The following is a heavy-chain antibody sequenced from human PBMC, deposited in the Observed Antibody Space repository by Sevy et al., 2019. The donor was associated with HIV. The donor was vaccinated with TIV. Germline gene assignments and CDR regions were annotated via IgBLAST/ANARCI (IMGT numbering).Heavy chain of an antibody. CDR2: IYPGDSDT. CDR3: ARLVWEDIVVVVAAKNWFDP. J-gene: IGHJ5*02. Sequence: GESLKISCKGSGYSFTSYWIGWVRQMLGKGLEWMGIIYPGDSDTRYSPSFQGQVTISADKSISTAYLQWSSLKASDTAMYYCARLVWEDIVVVVAAKNWFDPWGQGTLVTVSS. D-gene: IGHD2-15*01. CDR1: GYSFTSYW. V-gene: IGHV5-51*01.